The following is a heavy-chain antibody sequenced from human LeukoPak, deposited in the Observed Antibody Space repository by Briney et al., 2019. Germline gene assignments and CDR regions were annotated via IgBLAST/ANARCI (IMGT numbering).Heavy chain of an antibody. V-gene: IGHV3-21*01. D-gene: IGHD3-22*01. CDR2: ISSSSSYI. CDR3: ARVTYYYDSSGYCDY. CDR1: GGSISSSS. Sequence: ETLSLTCTVSGGSISSSSYYWGWIRQPPGKGLEWVSSISSSSSYIYYADSVKGRFTISRDNAKNSLYLQMNSLRAEDTAVYYCARVTYYYDSSGYCDYWGQGTLVTVSS. J-gene: IGHJ4*02.